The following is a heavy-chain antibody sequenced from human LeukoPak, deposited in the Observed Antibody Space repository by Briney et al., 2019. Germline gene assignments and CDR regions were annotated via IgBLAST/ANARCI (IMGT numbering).Heavy chain of an antibody. CDR3: VAGGGY. V-gene: IGHV3-7*02. Sequence: GGSLRLSCAASGFTFSSYSMNWVRQAPGKGLEWVANKRQDGSAKSLVDSVKVRFTISKDNAKNSLYLQMNSLRAEDTAVYYCVAGGGYWGQGTLVTVSS. D-gene: IGHD6-19*01. CDR1: GFTFSSYS. J-gene: IGHJ4*02. CDR2: KRQDGSAK.